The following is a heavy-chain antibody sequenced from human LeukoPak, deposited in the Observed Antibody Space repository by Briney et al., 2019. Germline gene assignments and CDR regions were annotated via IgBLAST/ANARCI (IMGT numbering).Heavy chain of an antibody. Sequence: GGSLRLSCAASGFTFNNYWMHWVRQAPGKGLVWVSRINSDASTTNYVDSVKGRFTISRDNAKNSLYLQMNSLRAEDTAVYFCARDIVVVIAMSHAFDIWGQGTMVPVSS. CDR2: INSDASTT. CDR3: ARDIVVVIAMSHAFDI. D-gene: IGHD2-21*01. V-gene: IGHV3-74*01. CDR1: GFTFNNYW. J-gene: IGHJ3*02.